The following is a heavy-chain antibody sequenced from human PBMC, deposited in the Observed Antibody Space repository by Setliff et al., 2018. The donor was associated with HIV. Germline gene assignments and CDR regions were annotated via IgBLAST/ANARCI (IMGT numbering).Heavy chain of an antibody. V-gene: IGHV4-38-2*02. CDR3: ARDGRMAREYYFDY. Sequence: SETLSLTCAVSGYSISSGYYWGWIRQPPGKGLEWIGSIYHSGSTYYNPSLKSRVTISVDTSKNQFSLKLSSVTAADTAVYYCARDGRMAREYYFDYWGQGTLVTVSS. CDR1: GYSISSGYY. J-gene: IGHJ4*02. CDR2: IYHSGST. D-gene: IGHD2-8*01.